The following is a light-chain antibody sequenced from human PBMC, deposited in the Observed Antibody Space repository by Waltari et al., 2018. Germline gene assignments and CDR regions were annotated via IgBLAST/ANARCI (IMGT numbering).Light chain of an antibody. J-gene: IGKJ2*01. Sequence: EVVLTQSPGTLSWSPGERDALPCRASQSVSRNYLAWYQQKPGQAPRLLLSVASSRATGIPDRFSGSGSGTDFTLTISRLEPEDFAVYYCQQHGSSPYTFGQGTKLEIK. V-gene: IGKV3-20*01. CDR1: QSVSRNY. CDR2: VAS. CDR3: QQHGSSPYT.